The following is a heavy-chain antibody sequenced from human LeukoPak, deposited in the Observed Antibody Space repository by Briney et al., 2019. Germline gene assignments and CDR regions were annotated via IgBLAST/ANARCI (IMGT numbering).Heavy chain of an antibody. J-gene: IGHJ6*02. CDR3: ARGSSGYKPYGMDV. D-gene: IGHD3-22*01. CDR2: INQDGSEK. V-gene: IGHV3-7*04. Sequence: GGSLRLSCAASGFAFSSYWMSWVRQAPGEGLEWVANINQDGSEKYYVDSVKGRFTISRDNAKNSLNLQMNSLRAEDTAVYYCARGSSGYKPYGMDVWGQGTTVTVSS. CDR1: GFAFSSYW.